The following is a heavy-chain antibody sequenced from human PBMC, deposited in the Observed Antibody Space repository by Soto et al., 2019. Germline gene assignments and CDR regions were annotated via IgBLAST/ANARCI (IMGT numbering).Heavy chain of an antibody. D-gene: IGHD6-13*01. Sequence: ASVKVSCKASGGTFSSYRFNWVRQARGQGLEWLGGIVPIYRTADYAQKFQGRVTITADESTRTVYMELSSLKSQDTALYYCARDSGAKLSSSWGQGTLVTVSS. CDR2: IVPIYRTA. V-gene: IGHV1-69*13. CDR3: ARDSGAKLSSS. J-gene: IGHJ4*02. CDR1: GGTFSSYR.